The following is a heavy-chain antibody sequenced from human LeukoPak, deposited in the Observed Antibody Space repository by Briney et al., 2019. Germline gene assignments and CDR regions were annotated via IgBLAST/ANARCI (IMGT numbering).Heavy chain of an antibody. CDR1: GGSITGGSYY. CDR2: VYYSGST. V-gene: IGHV4-39*07. D-gene: IGHD3-22*01. CDR3: ATLAPRYYYDSSGPDY. J-gene: IGHJ4*02. Sequence: SETLSLTCTVSGGSITGGSYYWAWIRQSPGKGLQWIGSVYYSGSTRYSSSLKSRVTISVDTSKNQFSLKLSSVTAADTAVYYCATLAPRYYYDSSGPDYWAQETLVTVS.